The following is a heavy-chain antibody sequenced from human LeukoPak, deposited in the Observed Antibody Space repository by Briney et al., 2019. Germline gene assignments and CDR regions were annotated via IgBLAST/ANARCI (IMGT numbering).Heavy chain of an antibody. CDR3: ARSGYLPYYYYYYMDV. CDR1: GYTFTGYY. CDR2: INPNSGGT. Sequence: ASVKVSCKASGYTFTGYYMHWVRQAPGQGREWMGWINPNSGGTNYAQKFQGRVTMTRDTSISTAYMELSRLRSDDTAVYYCARSGYLPYYYYYYMDVWGKGTTVTVSS. D-gene: IGHD5-18*01. V-gene: IGHV1-2*02. J-gene: IGHJ6*03.